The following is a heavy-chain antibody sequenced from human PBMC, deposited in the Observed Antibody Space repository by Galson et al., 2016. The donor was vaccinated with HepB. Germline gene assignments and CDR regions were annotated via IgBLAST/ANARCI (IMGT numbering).Heavy chain of an antibody. CDR3: AKRRVAVAATFLHDFDS. J-gene: IGHJ4*02. Sequence: SLRLSCAGYGFTFSNYWLSWVRQPPGKGPQWVAKIRNDGSERFYAKSVKGRFTISRDNSNNSLFLEMNSLRVDDTAVYFCAKRRVAVAATFLHDFDSWGQGTQVIVAS. D-gene: IGHD2-15*01. V-gene: IGHV3-7*01. CDR1: GFTFSNYW. CDR2: IRNDGSER.